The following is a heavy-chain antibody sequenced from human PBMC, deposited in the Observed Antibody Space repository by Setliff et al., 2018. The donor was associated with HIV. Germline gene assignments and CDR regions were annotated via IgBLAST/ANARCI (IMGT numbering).Heavy chain of an antibody. CDR1: GFTFSSNA. CDR3: ARVLLITNAVYGVVSNRFDP. V-gene: IGHV3-7*03. J-gene: IGHJ5*02. D-gene: IGHD3-3*01. Sequence: PGGSLRLSCAASGFTFSSNAMSWVRQAPGKGLEWVANIKQDGSEKYYVDSVKGRFTISRDNAKNSLYLQMNSLRAEDTAVYFCARVLLITNAVYGVVSNRFDPWGRGSQVTVSS. CDR2: IKQDGSEK.